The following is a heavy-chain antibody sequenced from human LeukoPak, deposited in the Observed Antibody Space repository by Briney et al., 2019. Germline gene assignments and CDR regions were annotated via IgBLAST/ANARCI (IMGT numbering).Heavy chain of an antibody. J-gene: IGHJ3*02. D-gene: IGHD5-12*01. CDR2: IPYEGSNN. Sequence: GGSLRLSCAASGFTFSSYGVQGVRQAPGGGGVGGAVIPYEGSNNYYADSVKGRFTISRDKSKNTPYLQTHSLSAEDTAVYYCARDRYRGWPGDAFEIWGQGTLVTVSS. CDR3: ARDRYRGWPGDAFEI. CDR1: GFTFSSYG. V-gene: IGHV3-30*03.